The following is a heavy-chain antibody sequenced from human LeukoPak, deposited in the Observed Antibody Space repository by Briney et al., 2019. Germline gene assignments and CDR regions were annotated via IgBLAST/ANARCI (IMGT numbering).Heavy chain of an antibody. D-gene: IGHD6-19*01. Sequence: GASVKVSCKASGYTFTGYYMHWVRQAPGQGLEWMGWINPNSGGTNYAQKFQGRVTMTRDTSIGTAYMELSRLRSDDTAVYYCAREESSGWYYWGQGTLVTVSS. CDR1: GYTFTGYY. V-gene: IGHV1-2*02. CDR2: INPNSGGT. J-gene: IGHJ4*02. CDR3: AREESSGWYY.